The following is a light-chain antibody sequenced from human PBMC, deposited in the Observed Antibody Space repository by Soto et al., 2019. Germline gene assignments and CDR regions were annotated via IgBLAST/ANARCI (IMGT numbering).Light chain of an antibody. CDR2: GAS. CDR1: QSISRY. J-gene: IGKJ2*01. CDR3: QQSYTSPYT. V-gene: IGKV1-39*01. Sequence: DIQMTQSPSSLSASVGDRVTITCRASQSISRYLNWYRQKPGKAPSLLIYGASNLQRGVPSRFTGSGSGTEFTLTISSLQPEDFAAFYCQQSYTSPYTFGQGTELEIK.